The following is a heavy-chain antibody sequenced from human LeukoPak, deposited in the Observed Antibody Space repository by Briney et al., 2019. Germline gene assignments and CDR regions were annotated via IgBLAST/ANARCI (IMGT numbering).Heavy chain of an antibody. D-gene: IGHD6-13*01. J-gene: IGHJ6*03. CDR3: ASLGQAAADYYYYYMDV. CDR2: IILIFGTA. CDR1: VGTSSIDT. Sequence: SLKVSSKPSVGTSSIDTISSGRHAPRQRLEWMVGIILIFGTANYAKKFQGRVTITTDETTSKAYMELSSLRSEDTAVYYCASLGQAAADYYYYYMDVWGKGTMVTVSS. V-gene: IGHV1-69*05.